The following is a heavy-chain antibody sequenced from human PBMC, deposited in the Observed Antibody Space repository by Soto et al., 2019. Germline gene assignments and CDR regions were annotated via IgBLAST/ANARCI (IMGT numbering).Heavy chain of an antibody. J-gene: IGHJ6*02. D-gene: IGHD1-1*01. CDR1: GFTFSTYS. V-gene: IGHV3-21*01. Sequence: GGSLRLSCAASGFTFSTYSMNWVRQAPGEGLEWVSSIRSTTGYMYNADSVKGRFTISRDNAKNSLYLQMISLRAEDTAVYYCARSTSLGGMDVWGQGTTVTVSS. CDR3: ARSTSLGGMDV. CDR2: IRSTTGYM.